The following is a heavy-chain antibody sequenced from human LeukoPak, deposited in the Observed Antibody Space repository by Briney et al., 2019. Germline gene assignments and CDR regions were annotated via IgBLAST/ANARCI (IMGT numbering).Heavy chain of an antibody. D-gene: IGHD1-26*01. CDR2: IYPGDSDT. CDR1: GYSFTTYW. V-gene: IGHV5-51*01. J-gene: IGHJ4*02. Sequence: GESLKISCKGSGYSFTTYWIGWVRQMPGKGLEWMGIIYPGDSDTRYSPSFQGQVTISADKSISTAYLQWSSLKASDTAMYYCARRGIVGTASGHFDSWGQGTLVTVSS. CDR3: ARRGIVGTASGHFDS.